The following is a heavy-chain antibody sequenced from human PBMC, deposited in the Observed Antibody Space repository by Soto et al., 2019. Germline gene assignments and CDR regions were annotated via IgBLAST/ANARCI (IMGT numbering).Heavy chain of an antibody. V-gene: IGHV1-69*06. CDR1: GGTFSSYA. J-gene: IGHJ6*02. CDR3: ARSQEERVAGYYYGMDV. CDR2: IIPIFGTA. Sequence: QVQLVQSGAEVKKPGSSVKVSCKASGGTFSSYAISWVRQAPGQGLEWMGGIIPIFGTANYAQKFQGRVTITADKSTSTAYMELSSLRSEDTAVYYCARSQEERVAGYYYGMDVWGQGTTVTVSS.